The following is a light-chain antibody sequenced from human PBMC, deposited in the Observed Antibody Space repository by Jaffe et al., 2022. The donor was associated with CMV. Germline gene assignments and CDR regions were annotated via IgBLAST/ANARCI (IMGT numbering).Light chain of an antibody. V-gene: IGKV1-5*03. J-gene: IGKJ1*01. CDR1: QSIRTW. Sequence: DIQMTQFPSTLSASVGDKVTLTCRASQSIRTWLAWYQQKPGTAPKLLIYEASRLESGVPLRFSGSGSGTEFTLTISSLQPDDFATYYCQQYNTYPWTFGQGTKVDIK. CDR2: EAS. CDR3: QQYNTYPWT.